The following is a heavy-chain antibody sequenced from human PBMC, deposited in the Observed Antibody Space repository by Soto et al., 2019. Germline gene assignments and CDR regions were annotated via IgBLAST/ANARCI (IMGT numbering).Heavy chain of an antibody. V-gene: IGHV4-30-2*01. D-gene: IGHD3-10*01. J-gene: IGHJ5*02. CDR1: GGSISSGGYS. Sequence: TLSLTCAVSGGSISSGGYSWSWIRQPPGKGLEWIGYIYHSGSTYYNPSLKSRVTISVDRSKNQFSLKLSSVTAADTAVYYCAAGEYGSGSFYWFDPWGQGTLVTVSS. CDR3: AAGEYGSGSFYWFDP. CDR2: IYHSGST.